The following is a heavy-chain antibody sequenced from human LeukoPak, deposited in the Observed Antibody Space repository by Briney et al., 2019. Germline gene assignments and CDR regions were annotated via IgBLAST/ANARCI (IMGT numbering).Heavy chain of an antibody. V-gene: IGHV3-48*03. CDR2: ISSSGSTI. J-gene: IGHJ4*02. CDR3: AKDRSITMVRGVIPDY. D-gene: IGHD3-10*01. Sequence: GGSLRLSCAASGFTFSSYEMNWVRQAPGKGLEWVSYISSSGSTIYYADSVKGRFTISRDNAKNSLYLQMNSLRAEDTAVYYCAKDRSITMVRGVIPDYWGQGTLVTVSS. CDR1: GFTFSSYE.